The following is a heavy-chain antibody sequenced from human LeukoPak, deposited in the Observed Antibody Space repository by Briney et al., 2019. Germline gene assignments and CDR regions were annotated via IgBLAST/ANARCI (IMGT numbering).Heavy chain of an antibody. Sequence: ASVKVSSKASGGTFSNYPIIWVRLAPGRGLECLGGIIPIYGTANYAQMFQGRITLTAQESTATAYMELRSLTSDDTAMYFCATHTGGYNFWWFDIWGQGTLVTVSS. V-gene: IGHV1-69*13. J-gene: IGHJ5*02. CDR3: ATHTGGYNFWWFDI. CDR2: IIPIYGTA. CDR1: GGTFSNYP. D-gene: IGHD5-24*01.